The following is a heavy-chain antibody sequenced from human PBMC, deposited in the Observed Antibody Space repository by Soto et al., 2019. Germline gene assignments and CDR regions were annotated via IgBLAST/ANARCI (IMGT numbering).Heavy chain of an antibody. CDR1: GDSVSSNNAA. Sequence: SQTLSLTCAISGDSVSSNNAALNWIRQSPSRGLEWLGRTYYKSKWNNDYALSVESRITINPDTSKNQFSLHLYSVTPEDTAVYYCAGVTWFRGMDVWGQGTPVTVSS. J-gene: IGHJ6*02. V-gene: IGHV6-1*01. CDR2: TYYKSKWNN. D-gene: IGHD3-10*01. CDR3: AGVTWFRGMDV.